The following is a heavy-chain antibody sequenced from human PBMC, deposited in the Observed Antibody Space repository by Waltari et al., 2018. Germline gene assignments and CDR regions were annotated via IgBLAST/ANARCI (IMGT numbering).Heavy chain of an antibody. CDR1: GFTFSNYW. CDR2: INSDGSTT. V-gene: IGHV3-74*01. Sequence: EVQLVESGGGLVQPGGPLRLSCAASGFTFSNYWMHWVRQAPGKGLVWVSLINSDGSTTDYADSVKGRFTISRDNAKNTLYLQLNSLRREDTAIYYCARGSAAPGVPHCGQGTLVTVSS. CDR3: ARGSAAPGVPH. J-gene: IGHJ4*02. D-gene: IGHD2-15*01.